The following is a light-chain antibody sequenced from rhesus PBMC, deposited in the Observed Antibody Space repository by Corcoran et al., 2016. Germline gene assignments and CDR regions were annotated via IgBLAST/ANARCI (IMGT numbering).Light chain of an antibody. J-gene: IGKJ4*01. V-gene: IGKV2-60*01. CDR1: QSLLRSCRYNY. Sequence: DIVMTQTPLSLPVTLGEPASISCRSSQSLLRSCRYNYLNWYLQKPGQSPQHRIYYGSNRDSGVPDRFSGSGSGTDFTLKISRVEAEDVGLDYCMQARQTPRTCGGGTKVEIK. CDR3: MQARQTPRT. CDR2: YGS.